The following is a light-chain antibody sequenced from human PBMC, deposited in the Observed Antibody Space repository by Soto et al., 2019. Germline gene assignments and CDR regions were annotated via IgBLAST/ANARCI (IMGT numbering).Light chain of an antibody. Sequence: EIVMTQSPATLSLSPGERATLSCRASQSVSSSYLSWYQQKPGQAPRLLIYGASTRATGIPARFSGSGSGTDFTLTISSLQPEDFAVYYCQQDYNLPPGTVGQGTRLEIK. CDR1: QSVSSSY. J-gene: IGKJ5*01. CDR2: GAS. CDR3: QQDYNLPPGT. V-gene: IGKV3D-7*01.